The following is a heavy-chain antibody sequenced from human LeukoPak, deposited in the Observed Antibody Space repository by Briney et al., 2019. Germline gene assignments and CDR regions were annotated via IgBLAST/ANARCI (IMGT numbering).Heavy chain of an antibody. J-gene: IGHJ6*02. CDR1: GYTFTSYG. D-gene: IGHD6-19*01. CDR2: ISAYNGNT. Sequence: GASVKVSCKASGYTFTSYGISWVRQAPGQGLEWMVWISAYNGNTNYAQKLQGRVTMTTDTSTSTAYMELRSLRSDDTAVYYCARDRADSSGWYDHYYGMDVWGQGTTVTVSS. V-gene: IGHV1-18*01. CDR3: ARDRADSSGWYDHYYGMDV.